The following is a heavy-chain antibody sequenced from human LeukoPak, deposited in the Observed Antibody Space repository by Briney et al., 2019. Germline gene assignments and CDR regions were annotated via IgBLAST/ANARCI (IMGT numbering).Heavy chain of an antibody. D-gene: IGHD1-20*01. CDR2: IIPIFGTA. CDR3: ARDLLTGTAGY. Sequence: WMGRIIPIFGTATYAQKFQRRVTITTDESTSKAYMELSSLRSEDTAVYYCARDLLTGTAGYWGQGTLVTVSS. V-gene: IGHV1-69*05. J-gene: IGHJ4*02.